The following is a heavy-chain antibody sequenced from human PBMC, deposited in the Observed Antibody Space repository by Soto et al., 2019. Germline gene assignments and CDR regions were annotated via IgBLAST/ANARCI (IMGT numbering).Heavy chain of an antibody. Sequence: GGSLRLSCAASGFTVSSNYMSWVRQAPGKGLEWVSVIYSGGSTYYADSVKGRFTISRDNSKNTLYLQMNSLRAEDTAVYYCVRDDVGVGIDYWGLGTLVTVSS. CDR1: GFTVSSNY. J-gene: IGHJ4*02. V-gene: IGHV3-66*01. CDR2: IYSGGST. CDR3: VRDDVGVGIDY. D-gene: IGHD1-26*01.